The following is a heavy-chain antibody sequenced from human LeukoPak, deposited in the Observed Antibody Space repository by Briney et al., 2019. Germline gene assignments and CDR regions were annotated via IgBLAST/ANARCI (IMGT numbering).Heavy chain of an antibody. V-gene: IGHV4-4*09. CDR1: GGSISSYY. CDR3: AITSQQQLTNPSDRYFDY. D-gene: IGHD6-13*01. CDR2: IYTSGST. Sequence: SGTLSLTCTVSGGSISSYYWSWIRQPPGKGLEWIGYIYTSGSTNYNPSLKSRVTISVDTSKNQFSLKLSSVTAADTAVYYCAITSQQQLTNPSDRYFDYWGQGTLVTVSS. J-gene: IGHJ4*02.